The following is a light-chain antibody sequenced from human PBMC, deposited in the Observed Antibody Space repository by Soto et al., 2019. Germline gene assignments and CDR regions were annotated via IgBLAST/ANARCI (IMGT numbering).Light chain of an antibody. CDR1: SSDVGGHNF. CDR2: DVT. CDR3: CSYVGSYTYV. V-gene: IGLV2-11*01. J-gene: IGLJ1*01. Sequence: QSALTQPRSVSGSPGQSVTISCTGTSSDVGGHNFVSWYQQHPGKAPQLMIYDVTKRPSGVPDRFSGSNSGNTASLTISGLQADYEADYYCCSYVGSYTYVFGTGTKLTVL.